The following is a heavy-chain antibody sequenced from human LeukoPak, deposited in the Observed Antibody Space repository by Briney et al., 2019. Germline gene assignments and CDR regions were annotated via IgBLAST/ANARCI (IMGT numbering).Heavy chain of an antibody. J-gene: IGHJ4*02. D-gene: IGHD4-17*01. V-gene: IGHV4-39*01. CDR2: IYYSGST. Sequence: SETLSLTCTVSGGSISSSSYYWGWIRQPPGKGLEWIGSIYYSGSTYYNPSLKSRVTISVDTSKNQFSLKLSSVTAADTAAYYCARDYGVKFDYWGQGTLVTVSS. CDR3: ARDYGVKFDY. CDR1: GGSISSSSYY.